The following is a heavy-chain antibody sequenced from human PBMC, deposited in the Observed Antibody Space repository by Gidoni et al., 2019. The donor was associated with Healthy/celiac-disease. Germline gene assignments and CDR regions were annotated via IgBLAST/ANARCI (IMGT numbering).Heavy chain of an antibody. CDR3: AKGAMIGYYYYYYGMDV. J-gene: IGHJ6*02. CDR1: GFTFRSYA. CDR2: ISGSGGST. D-gene: IGHD3-22*01. V-gene: IGHV3-23*04. Sequence: EVQLVESGGGLVQPGGSLRLSCSAPGFTFRSYAMSWVRQAPGTGLEWVSAISGSGGSTYYADSVKGRFTISRDNSKNTLYLQMNSLRAEDTAVYYCAKGAMIGYYYYYYGMDVWGQGTTVTVSS.